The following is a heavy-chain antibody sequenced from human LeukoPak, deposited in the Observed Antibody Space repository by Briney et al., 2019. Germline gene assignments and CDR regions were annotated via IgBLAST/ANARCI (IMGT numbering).Heavy chain of an antibody. V-gene: IGHV3-30*04. CDR2: ISHDVKTT. CDR3: VKGAYCGWGSSPTFYFDY. CDR1: GFSFSDSV. J-gene: IGHJ4*02. Sequence: PGKSLRLSCVASGFSFSDSVIHWVRQAPGKGLEWVAVISHDVKTTYYADSAKGRFTISRDNSKNTVFLQMNRLRPEDTAVYYCVKGAYCGWGSSPTFYFDYWGQGTRVTVSS. D-gene: IGHD3-10*01.